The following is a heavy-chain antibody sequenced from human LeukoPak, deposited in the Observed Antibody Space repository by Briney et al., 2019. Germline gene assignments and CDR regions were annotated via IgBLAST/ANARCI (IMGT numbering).Heavy chain of an antibody. CDR1: RFTFSSYW. Sequence: PGGSLRLSCAASRFTFSSYWMLWLRQAPGKGLVWVSRINSDGSDTTYADSVKGRFTISRDNAKNTLYLQMNGLRAEDTAVYYCARDVRYGDYVVDYWGQGTLVTVSS. CDR3: ARDVRYGDYVVDY. CDR2: INSDGSDT. V-gene: IGHV3-74*03. J-gene: IGHJ4*02. D-gene: IGHD4-17*01.